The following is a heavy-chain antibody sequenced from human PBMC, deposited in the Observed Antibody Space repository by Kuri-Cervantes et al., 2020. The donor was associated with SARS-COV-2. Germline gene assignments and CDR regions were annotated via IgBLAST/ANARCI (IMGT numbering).Heavy chain of an antibody. CDR2: INHSGST. J-gene: IGHJ3*02. D-gene: IGHD3-10*01. CDR3: ERYRVFGAWADAFDI. Sequence: SETLSLTCAVYGGSFSGYYCSWIRQPPGKGLEWIGEINHSGSTNYNPSLKSRVTISVDTSKNQFSLKLSSVTAADTAVYYCERYRVFGAWADAFDIWGQGTMVTVSS. V-gene: IGHV4-34*01. CDR1: GGSFSGYY.